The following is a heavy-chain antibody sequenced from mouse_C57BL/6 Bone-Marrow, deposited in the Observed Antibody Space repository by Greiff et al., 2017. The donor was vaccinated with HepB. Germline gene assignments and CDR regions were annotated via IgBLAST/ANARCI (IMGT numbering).Heavy chain of an antibody. CDR2: IYPRSGNT. J-gene: IGHJ4*01. CDR3: EGTVVPYYYAMDY. D-gene: IGHD1-1*01. CDR1: GYTFTSYG. V-gene: IGHV1-81*01. Sequence: QVQLKQSGAELARPGASVKLSCKASGYTFTSYGISWVKQRTGQGLEWIGEIYPRSGNTYYNEKFKGKATLTADKSSSTAYMELRSLTSEDSAVYFCEGTVVPYYYAMDYWGQGTSVTVSS.